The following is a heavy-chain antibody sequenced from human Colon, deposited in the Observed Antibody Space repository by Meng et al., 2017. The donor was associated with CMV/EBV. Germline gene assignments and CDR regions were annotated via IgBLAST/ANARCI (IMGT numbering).Heavy chain of an antibody. CDR1: GFTFSSYW. Sequence: SCAASGFTFSSYWMSWVRQAPGKGLEWVANIKQDGSEKYYVDSVKGRFTISRDNAKNSLYLQMNSLRAEDTAVYYCARSDDYIFFDYWGQGTLVTVSS. V-gene: IGHV3-7*01. CDR2: IKQDGSEK. CDR3: ARSDDYIFFDY. J-gene: IGHJ4*02. D-gene: IGHD4-11*01.